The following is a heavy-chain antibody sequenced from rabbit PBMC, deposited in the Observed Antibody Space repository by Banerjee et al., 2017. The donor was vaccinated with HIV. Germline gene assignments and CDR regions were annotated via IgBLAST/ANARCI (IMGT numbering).Heavy chain of an antibody. CDR1: GFSFSSGYD. Sequence: QEQLEESGGDLVKPEGSLTLTCTASGFSFSSGYDMCWVRQAPGKGLEWIGCIYTGDDSTYYASWAKGRFTISKASSTTVTLQMTSLTAADTATYFCARGSAYAGAGYALWGPGTLVTDS. CDR2: IYTGDDST. V-gene: IGHV1S45*01. CDR3: ARGSAYAGAGYAL. D-gene: IGHD4-2*01. J-gene: IGHJ4*01.